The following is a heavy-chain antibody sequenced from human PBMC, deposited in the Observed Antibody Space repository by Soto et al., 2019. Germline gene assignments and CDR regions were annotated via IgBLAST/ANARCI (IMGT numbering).Heavy chain of an antibody. J-gene: IGHJ4*02. CDR1: GGSFSGYY. D-gene: IGHD6-25*01. Sequence: QVQLQQWGAGLLKPSETLSLTCAVYGGSFSGYYWSWIRQPPGKGLEWIGEINHSGSTNYNPSLTSRLTISVDTSKNQFSLKLSFVTAADTAVYYCARASGERRFDYWGQGTLVTVSS. V-gene: IGHV4-34*01. CDR2: INHSGST. CDR3: ARASGERRFDY.